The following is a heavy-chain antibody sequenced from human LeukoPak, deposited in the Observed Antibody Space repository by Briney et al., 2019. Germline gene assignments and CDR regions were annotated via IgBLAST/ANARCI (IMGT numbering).Heavy chain of an antibody. V-gene: IGHV4-59*08. D-gene: IGHD3-22*01. CDR2: IYYSGST. J-gene: IGHJ3*02. Sequence: SETLSLTCTVSGGSISSYYWSWIRQPPGKGLEWIGYIYYSGSTNYNPSLKSRVTISVDTSKNQFSLKLSSVTAADTAVYYCARAHYDSSGYSDAFDIWGQGTMVTVSS. CDR1: GGSISSYY. CDR3: ARAHYDSSGYSDAFDI.